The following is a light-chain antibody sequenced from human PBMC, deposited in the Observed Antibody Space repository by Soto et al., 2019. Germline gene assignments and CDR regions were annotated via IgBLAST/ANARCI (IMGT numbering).Light chain of an antibody. CDR1: QSISSY. J-gene: IGKJ4*01. Sequence: IQINQSPSSLSASLREKSTITFRASQSISSYLNWYQQKPGKAPKLLIYAASSLQSGVPSRFSGSGSGTDFTLTISSLQPEDFATYYCQQSYSTPRTFGGGTKVDIK. CDR2: AAS. V-gene: IGKV1-39*01. CDR3: QQSYSTPRT.